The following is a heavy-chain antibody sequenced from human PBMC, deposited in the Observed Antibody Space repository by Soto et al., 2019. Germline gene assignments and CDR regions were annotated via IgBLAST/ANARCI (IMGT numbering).Heavy chain of an antibody. CDR3: PRLTGGNWFDP. Sequence: PSETLSLTCTVSDDSISSSPYYWGWVRQPPGKGLEWIGSIYYGGTPYSNPSLKSRVTIFADTSKNQFSLKLTSVTAADTAVYFCPRLTGGNWFDPWGQGTMVTVSS. CDR2: IYYGGTP. D-gene: IGHD7-27*01. J-gene: IGHJ5*02. CDR1: DDSISSSPYY. V-gene: IGHV4-39*01.